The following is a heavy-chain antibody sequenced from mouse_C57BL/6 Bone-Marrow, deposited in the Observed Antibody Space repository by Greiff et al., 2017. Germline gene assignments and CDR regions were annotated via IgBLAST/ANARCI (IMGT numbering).Heavy chain of an antibody. CDR2: RWSGGST. CDR1: GFSLTSYG. D-gene: IGHD2-4*01. CDR3: ARNRGLRGAWFAY. J-gene: IGHJ3*01. Sequence: VKVVESGPGLVQPSQSLSITCTVSGFSLTSYGVHWVRQSPGKGLEWLGVRWSGGSTDYNAAFISRLSISKDNSKSQVFFKMNSLQADDTAIYYCARNRGLRGAWFAYWGQGTLVTVSA. V-gene: IGHV2-2*01.